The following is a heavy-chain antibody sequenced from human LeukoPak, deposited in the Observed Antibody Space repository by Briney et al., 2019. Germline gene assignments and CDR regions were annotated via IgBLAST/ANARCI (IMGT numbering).Heavy chain of an antibody. D-gene: IGHD5-12*01. CDR2: INAGNGNT. V-gene: IGHV1-3*01. J-gene: IGHJ6*03. CDR3: ARPTRGVATINGVYYYYYYMDV. Sequence: ASVKVSCKASGYTFTSYAMHWVRQAPGQRLEWMGWINAGNGNTNYAQKLQGRVTMTTDTSTSTAYMELRSLRSDDTAVYYCARPTRGVATINGVYYYYYYMDVWGKGTTVTVSS. CDR1: GYTFTSYA.